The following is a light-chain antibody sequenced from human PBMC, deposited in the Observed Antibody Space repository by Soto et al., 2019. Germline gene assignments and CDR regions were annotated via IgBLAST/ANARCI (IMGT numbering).Light chain of an antibody. V-gene: IGKV1-6*01. J-gene: IGKJ4*01. CDR1: QGIENH. CDR3: LQDYYYPLS. Sequence: AIQMTQSPSSLSASVGYRVIITCRASQGIENHLDWYQHKPGKAPKLLINAASTLQSGVQSRFSGSGSGTDFTLTISSLKREDFATYYCLQDYYYPLSFGGGTKVEIK. CDR2: AAS.